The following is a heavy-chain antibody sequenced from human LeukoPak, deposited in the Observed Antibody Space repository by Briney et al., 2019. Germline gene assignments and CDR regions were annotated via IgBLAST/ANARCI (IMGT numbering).Heavy chain of an antibody. J-gene: IGHJ5*02. V-gene: IGHV4-39*07. CDR2: IYYSGST. D-gene: IGHD6-19*01. CDR3: ARDVRRTAGNWFDP. Sequence: SETLSLTCTVSGGSISSSSYYWGWIRQPPGKGLEWIGSIYYSGSTNYNPSLKSRVTISVDTSKNQFSLKLSSVTAADTAVYYCARDVRRTAGNWFDPWGQGTLVTVSS. CDR1: GGSISSSSYY.